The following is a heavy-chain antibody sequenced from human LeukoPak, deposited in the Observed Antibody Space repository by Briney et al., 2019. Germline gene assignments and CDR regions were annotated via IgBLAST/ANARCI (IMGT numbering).Heavy chain of an antibody. J-gene: IGHJ6*02. Sequence: GGSLRLSCAASGFTFSSYWMSWVRQAPGKGLEWVANIKQDGSEKYYVDSVKGRFTISRDNAKNSLYLQMNSLRAEDTAVYYCARVGIAAAGPIYYYYGMDVWGQGNTVTVSS. V-gene: IGHV3-7*01. D-gene: IGHD6-13*01. CDR2: IKQDGSEK. CDR1: GFTFSSYW. CDR3: ARVGIAAAGPIYYYYGMDV.